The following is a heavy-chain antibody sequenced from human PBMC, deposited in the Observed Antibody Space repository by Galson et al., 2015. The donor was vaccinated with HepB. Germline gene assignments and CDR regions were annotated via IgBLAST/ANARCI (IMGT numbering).Heavy chain of an antibody. J-gene: IGHJ4*02. D-gene: IGHD1-26*01. CDR3: ARAGGSYLFDY. Sequence: PVKVSCKASGYTFTSYAMHWVRQAPGQRLEWMGWINAGNGNTKYSQKFQGRVTITRDTSASTAYMELSSLRSEDTAVYYCARAGGSYLFDYWGQGTLVTVSS. CDR1: GYTFTSYA. V-gene: IGHV1-3*01. CDR2: INAGNGNT.